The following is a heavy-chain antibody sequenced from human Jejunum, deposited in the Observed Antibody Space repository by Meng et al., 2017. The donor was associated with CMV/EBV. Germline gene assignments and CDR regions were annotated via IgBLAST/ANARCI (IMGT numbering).Heavy chain of an antibody. CDR3: AGGRYCTNGVCSFNWFDP. Sequence: DYYMSWIRQDPGKGLEWVSYISSSGFTTYYADSVRGRFTISRDNAKNSLYLQMNSLRAEDTAVYYCAGGRYCTNGVCSFNWFDPWGQGTLVTVSS. CDR1: DYY. CDR2: ISSSGFTT. V-gene: IGHV3-11*01. D-gene: IGHD2-8*01. J-gene: IGHJ5*02.